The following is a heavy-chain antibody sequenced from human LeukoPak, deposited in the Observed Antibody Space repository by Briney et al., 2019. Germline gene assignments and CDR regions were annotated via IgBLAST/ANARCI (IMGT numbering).Heavy chain of an antibody. Sequence: SQTLSLTCTVSGGSISSGGYYWSWIRQHPGKGLEWIGYIYYSGSTYYNPSLKSRVTISVDTSKNQFSLKLSPVTAADTAVYYCARFPGKYSSGWNYWGQGTLVTVSS. CDR2: IYYSGST. D-gene: IGHD6-19*01. CDR3: ARFPGKYSSGWNY. CDR1: GGSISSGGYY. J-gene: IGHJ4*02. V-gene: IGHV4-31*03.